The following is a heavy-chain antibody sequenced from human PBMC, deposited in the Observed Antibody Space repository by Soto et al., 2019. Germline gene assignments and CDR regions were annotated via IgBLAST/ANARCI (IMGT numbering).Heavy chain of an antibody. V-gene: IGHV4-34*01. D-gene: IGHD2-15*01. Sequence: SETLSLTCAVYGGSFGGYYWSWIRQPPGKGLEWIGEINHSGSTNYNPSLKSRVTISVDTSKNQFSLKLSSVTAADTAVYYCARGSVVVAAFSNYYYYGMDVWGQGTTVTVSS. J-gene: IGHJ6*02. CDR1: GGSFGGYY. CDR3: ARGSVVVAAFSNYYYYGMDV. CDR2: INHSGST.